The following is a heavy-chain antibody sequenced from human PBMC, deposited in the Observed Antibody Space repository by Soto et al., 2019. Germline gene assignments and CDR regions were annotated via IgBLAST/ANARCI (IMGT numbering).Heavy chain of an antibody. D-gene: IGHD2-2*01. J-gene: IGHJ4*02. V-gene: IGHV1-69*13. Sequence: SVKVSCKASGGTFSSYAISWVRQAPGQGLEWMGGIIPIFGTANYAQKFQGRVTITADESTSTAYMELSSLRSEDTAVYYCARGPWDPVEEVPAATLDYWGQGTLVTVSS. CDR3: ARGPWDPVEEVPAATLDY. CDR2: IIPIFGTA. CDR1: GGTFSSYA.